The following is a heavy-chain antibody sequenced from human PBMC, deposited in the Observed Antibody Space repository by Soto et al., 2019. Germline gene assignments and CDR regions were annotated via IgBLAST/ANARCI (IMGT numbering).Heavy chain of an antibody. CDR1: GGSFSGYY. J-gene: IGHJ5*02. CDR3: VQTNYGDYAAHWFDP. Sequence: PSETLSLTCAVYGGSFSGYYWSWIRQPPGKGLEWIGEINHSGSTNYNPSLKSRVAISVDTSKNQFSLKLSSVTAADTAVYYCVQTNYGDYAAHWFDPWGQGTLVTVSS. CDR2: INHSGST. D-gene: IGHD4-17*01. V-gene: IGHV4-34*01.